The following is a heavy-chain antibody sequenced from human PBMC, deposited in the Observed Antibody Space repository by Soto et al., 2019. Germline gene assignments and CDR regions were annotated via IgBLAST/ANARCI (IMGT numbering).Heavy chain of an antibody. Sequence: AETLSLTCDVYGGYFSGYYWGWVRQAPGKGLEWIVDINLSGSPNYNPSLQSRVSVSLVSSKTHFSLKLSSVTAADTAVYYCATFPPEGRTATPRGDDAFDLWGQGTLVTVSS. D-gene: IGHD3-10*01. J-gene: IGHJ3*01. CDR1: GGYFSGYY. CDR2: INLSGSP. CDR3: ATFPPEGRTATPRGDDAFDL. V-gene: IGHV4-34*01.